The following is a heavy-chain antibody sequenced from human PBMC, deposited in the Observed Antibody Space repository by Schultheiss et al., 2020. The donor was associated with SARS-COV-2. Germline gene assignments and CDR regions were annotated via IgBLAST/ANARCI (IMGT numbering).Heavy chain of an antibody. V-gene: IGHV4-59*08. J-gene: IGHJ4*02. Sequence: SETLSLTCTVSGGSISSYYWSWIRQPPGKGLEWIGEINHSGSTNYNPSLKSRVTMSVDTSKNQFSLKLSSVTAADTAVYYCARQDVTVAGTLFGAPFDNWGQGTLVTVSS. D-gene: IGHD6-19*01. CDR3: ARQDVTVAGTLFGAPFDN. CDR1: GGSISSYY. CDR2: INHSGST.